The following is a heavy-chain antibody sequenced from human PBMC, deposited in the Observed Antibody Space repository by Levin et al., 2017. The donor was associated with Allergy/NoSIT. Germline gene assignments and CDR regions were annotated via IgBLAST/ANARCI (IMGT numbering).Heavy chain of an antibody. J-gene: IGHJ3*02. CDR2: IIPIFGTA. CDR1: GGTFSSYA. CDR3: ARDSSQRGSGYDAFDI. Sequence: SVKVSCKASGGTFSSYAISWVRQAPGQGLEWMGGIIPIFGTANYAQKFQGRVTITADESTSTAYMELSSLRSEDTAVYYCARDSSQRGSGYDAFDIWGQGTMVTVSS. D-gene: IGHD5-12*01. V-gene: IGHV1-69*13.